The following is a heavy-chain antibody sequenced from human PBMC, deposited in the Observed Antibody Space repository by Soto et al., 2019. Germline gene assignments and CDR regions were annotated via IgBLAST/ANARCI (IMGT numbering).Heavy chain of an antibody. CDR3: ARPGDILTGQYYMDV. Sequence: QVQLQQWGAGLLKPSETLALTCAVYGGSFSGYYWSWIRQPPGKGLEWIGEINHSGSTNYNPSLKSRVTLSVGTSKNQFSLKLSSVTAADTAVYYCARPGDILTGQYYMDVWGKGTTVTFSS. CDR1: GGSFSGYY. J-gene: IGHJ6*03. D-gene: IGHD3-9*01. CDR2: INHSGST. V-gene: IGHV4-34*01.